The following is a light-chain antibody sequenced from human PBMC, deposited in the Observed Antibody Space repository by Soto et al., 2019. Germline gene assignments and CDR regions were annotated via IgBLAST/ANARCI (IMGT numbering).Light chain of an antibody. Sequence: QPVLTQSPSASASLGASVKLTCTLTSGHSSYAIAWHQQQPEKGPRYLMRLNSDGSHNKGDGIPDRFSGYSSGAERYLTISSLRSEDEADYYCQTWGTGTVVFAGGTKVTVL. CDR2: LNSDGSH. V-gene: IGLV4-69*01. CDR1: SGHSSYA. CDR3: QTWGTGTVV. J-gene: IGLJ2*01.